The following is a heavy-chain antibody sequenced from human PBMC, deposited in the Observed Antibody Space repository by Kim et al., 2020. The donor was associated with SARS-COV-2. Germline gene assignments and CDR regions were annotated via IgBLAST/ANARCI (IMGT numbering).Heavy chain of an antibody. Sequence: TPSLKRRVTISVDTSRNRFALKLGSGTAADTAVYYCARTTSGGSPYFDYWGQGTLVTVSS. J-gene: IGHJ4*02. V-gene: IGHV4-39*06. D-gene: IGHD2-15*01. CDR3: ARTTSGGSPYFDY.